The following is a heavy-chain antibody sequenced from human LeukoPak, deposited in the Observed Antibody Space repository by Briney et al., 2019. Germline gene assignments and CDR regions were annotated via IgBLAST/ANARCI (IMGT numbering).Heavy chain of an antibody. V-gene: IGHV3-48*01. CDR3: ARASSGWSFDY. Sequence: GGSPRLSCAASGFTFSGYSMNWVRQAPGKGLEWISYITGPSSSTYYADSVKGRFTISRDNAKNSLYLQMNSLRAEDTAVYYCARASSGWSFDYWGQGTLVTVSS. CDR1: GFTFSGYS. J-gene: IGHJ4*02. CDR2: ITGPSSST. D-gene: IGHD6-19*01.